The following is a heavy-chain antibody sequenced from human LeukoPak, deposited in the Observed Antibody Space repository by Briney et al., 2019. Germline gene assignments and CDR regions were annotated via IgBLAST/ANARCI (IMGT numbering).Heavy chain of an antibody. CDR1: GFTFDDYA. J-gene: IGHJ3*02. CDR3: AKDKGRNYYDSSGYDAFDI. Sequence: PGGSLRLSCAASGFTFDDYAMHWVRQAPWKGLEWVSGISWNSGSIGYADSVKGRFTISRDNAKNSLYLQMNSLRAEDTALYYCAKDKGRNYYDSSGYDAFDIWGQGTMVTVSS. V-gene: IGHV3-9*01. CDR2: ISWNSGSI. D-gene: IGHD3-22*01.